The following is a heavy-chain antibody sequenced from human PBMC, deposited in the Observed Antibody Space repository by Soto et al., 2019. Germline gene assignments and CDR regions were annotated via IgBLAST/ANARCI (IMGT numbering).Heavy chain of an antibody. CDR3: ARDRATVTTYYYYYYMDV. V-gene: IGHV3-66*01. D-gene: IGHD4-17*01. CDR2: IYSDGST. J-gene: IGHJ6*03. CDR1: GFTVSSNY. Sequence: GGSLRLSCAASGFTVSSNYMSWVRQAPGKGLEWVSIIYSDGSTYYADSVKGRFTISRDNSKNTLHLQMNSLRAEDTAVYYCARDRATVTTYYYYYYMDVWGKGTTVTVSS.